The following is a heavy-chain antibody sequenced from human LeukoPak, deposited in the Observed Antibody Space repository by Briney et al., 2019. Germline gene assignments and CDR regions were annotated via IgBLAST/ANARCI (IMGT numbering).Heavy chain of an antibody. CDR1: GFTFSSFG. J-gene: IGHJ3*02. V-gene: IGHV3-33*01. Sequence: QPGGSLRLSCAASGFTFSSFGMHWVRQAPGKGLEWVAVIWFDGSNKYYPDSVKGRFTISRDNSKNKLYLQMNSLRAEDTAVYYCARGREYCSSTSCRDAFDIWGLGTMVTVSS. CDR2: IWFDGSNK. D-gene: IGHD2-2*01. CDR3: ARGREYCSSTSCRDAFDI.